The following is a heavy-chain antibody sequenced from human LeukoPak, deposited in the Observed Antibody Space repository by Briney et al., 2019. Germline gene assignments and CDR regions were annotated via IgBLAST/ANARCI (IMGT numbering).Heavy chain of an antibody. CDR2: VIPIFGTA. Sequence: SVKVSCKASGGTFSSYAISWVRQAPGQGLEWMGGVIPIFGTANYAQRFQGRVTITTDESTSTAYMELSSLRSEDTAVYYCARGQTITISIEDAFDIWGPGTMVTVSS. CDR1: GGTFSSYA. V-gene: IGHV1-69*05. J-gene: IGHJ3*02. CDR3: ARGQTITISIEDAFDI. D-gene: IGHD3-3*01.